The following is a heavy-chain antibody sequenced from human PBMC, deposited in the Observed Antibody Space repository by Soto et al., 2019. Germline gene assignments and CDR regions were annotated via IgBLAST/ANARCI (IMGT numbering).Heavy chain of an antibody. CDR2: VSFDGNNK. J-gene: IGHJ4*02. V-gene: IGHV3-30-3*01. Sequence: GGSLRLSCVGTGFSFSSYSMHWVRQAPGKGLEWVAVVSFDGNNKYYANSVKDRFTVSRDNSKNTMYVQMNSLKPEDTAVYYCARDRRFGNGYSLGFDYWDQGTLVTVSS. D-gene: IGHD5-18*01. CDR3: ARDRRFGNGYSLGFDY. CDR1: GFSFSSYS.